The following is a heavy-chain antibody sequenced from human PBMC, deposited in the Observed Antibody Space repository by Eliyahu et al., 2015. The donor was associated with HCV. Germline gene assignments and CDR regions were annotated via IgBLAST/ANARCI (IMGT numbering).Heavy chain of an antibody. CDR2: ISGSGGST. CDR1: GFTFXSXA. D-gene: IGHD6-6*01. J-gene: IGHJ5*02. V-gene: IGHV3-23*01. CDR3: AKGSTAAARGPNWFDP. Sequence: EVQLLESGGGLVQPGGSLRLSCAASGFTFXSXAMSWVRXAPGKGLEWGSAISGSGGSTYYADSVKGRFTISRDNSKNTLYLQMNSLRAEDTAVYYCAKGSTAAARGPNWFDPWGQGTLVTVSS.